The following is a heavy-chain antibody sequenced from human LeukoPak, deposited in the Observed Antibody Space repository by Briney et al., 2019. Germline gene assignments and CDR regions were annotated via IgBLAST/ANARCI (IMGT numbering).Heavy chain of an antibody. CDR2: ISAYNGGT. J-gene: IGHJ4*02. CDR1: GYSFTNFG. CDR3: ARGGLTRRCSSTSCYNNDY. Sequence: ASVKVSCKAFGYSFTNFGITWVRQAPGQGLEWMGWISAYNGGTKYGQNFQGRVTMTTDTSTTTAYMDLRSLSSDDTAVYYCARGGLTRRCSSTSCYNNDYWGQGTLVTVSS. D-gene: IGHD2-2*01. V-gene: IGHV1-18*01.